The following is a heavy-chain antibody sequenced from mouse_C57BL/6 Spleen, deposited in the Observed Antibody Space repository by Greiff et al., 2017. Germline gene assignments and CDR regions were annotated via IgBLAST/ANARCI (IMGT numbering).Heavy chain of an antibody. CDR1: GYTFTSYW. CDR2: INPSSGYT. CDR3: AIYDYDEQPGFAY. V-gene: IGHV1-7*01. D-gene: IGHD2-4*01. Sequence: QVQLQQSGAELAKPGASVKLSCKASGYTFTSYWMHWVKQRPGQGLEWIGYINPSSGYTKYNQKFKDKATLTADKSSSTAYMQLSSLTYEDSAVYYCAIYDYDEQPGFAYWGQGTLVTVSA. J-gene: IGHJ3*01.